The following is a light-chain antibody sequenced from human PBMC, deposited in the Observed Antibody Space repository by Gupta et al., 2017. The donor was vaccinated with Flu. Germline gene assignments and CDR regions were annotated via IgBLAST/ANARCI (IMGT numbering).Light chain of an antibody. CDR1: QSVSSSY. CDR3: QHYCSSGT. CDR2: GAS. Sequence: EIVLTQSPGTLSLSPGERATLSCRASQSVSSSYLAWYQQKPGQAPRLIIYGASSRATGITDRFSGSGDGKDFTRTSSIREYEDCAVYYGQHYCSSGTFGQGTXLEIK. J-gene: IGKJ1*01. V-gene: IGKV3-20*01.